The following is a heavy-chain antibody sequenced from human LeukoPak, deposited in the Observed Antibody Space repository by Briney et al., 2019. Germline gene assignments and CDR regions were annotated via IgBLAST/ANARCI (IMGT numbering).Heavy chain of an antibody. J-gene: IGHJ6*03. D-gene: IGHD5-24*01. CDR2: ISGSGGST. Sequence: SGGSLRLSCAASGFTFSSYAMSWVRQAPGKGLEWVSAISGSGGSTYYADSVKGRFTNSRDNSKNTLYLQMNSLRAEDTAVYYCASQETPAAYYYYMDVWGKGTTVTVSS. V-gene: IGHV3-23*01. CDR3: ASQETPAAYYYYMDV. CDR1: GFTFSSYA.